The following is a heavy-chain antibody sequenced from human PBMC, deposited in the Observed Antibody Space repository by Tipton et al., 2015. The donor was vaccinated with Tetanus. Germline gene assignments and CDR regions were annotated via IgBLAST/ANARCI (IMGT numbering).Heavy chain of an antibody. Sequence: TLSLTCTVSGGSISSSSYYWGWIRQPPGEGLEWIGSIYYSGSTYYNPSLKSRVTISVDTSKNQFSLKLSSVTAADTAVYYCASYTTGNVDAFDIWGQGTMVTVSS. CDR2: IYYSGST. CDR1: GGSISSSSYY. CDR3: ASYTTGNVDAFDI. D-gene: IGHD1-14*01. V-gene: IGHV4-39*01. J-gene: IGHJ3*02.